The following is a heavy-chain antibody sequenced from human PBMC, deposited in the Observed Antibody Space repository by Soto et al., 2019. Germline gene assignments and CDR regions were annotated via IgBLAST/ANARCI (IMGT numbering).Heavy chain of an antibody. D-gene: IGHD6-19*01. CDR1: GGSFSGYY. CDR3: ERGGASSSGWYSYQLAFWFDH. CDR2: INHSGST. J-gene: IGHJ5*02. V-gene: IGHV4-34*01. Sequence: TETLSLTCAVYGGSFSGYYWSWIRQPPGKGLEWIGEINHSGSTNYNPSLKSRVTISVDTSKNQFSLKLSSVTAADTAVYYCERGGASSSGWYSYQLAFWFDHCDQG.